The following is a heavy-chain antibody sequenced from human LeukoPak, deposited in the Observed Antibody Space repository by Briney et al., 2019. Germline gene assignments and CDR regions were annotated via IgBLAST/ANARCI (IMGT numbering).Heavy chain of an antibody. D-gene: IGHD4-17*01. CDR1: GYTFTSYG. CDR3: ARDNYGDCFDY. CDR2: INPSGGST. Sequence: ASVKVSCKASGYTFTSYGISWVRQAPGQGLEWMGIINPSGGSTSYAQKFQGRVTMTRDMSTSTVYMELSSLRSEDTAVYYCARDNYGDCFDYWGQGTLVTVSS. J-gene: IGHJ4*02. V-gene: IGHV1-46*01.